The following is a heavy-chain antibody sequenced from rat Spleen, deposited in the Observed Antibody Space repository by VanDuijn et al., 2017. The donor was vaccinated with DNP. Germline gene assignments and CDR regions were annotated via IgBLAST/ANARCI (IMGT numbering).Heavy chain of an antibody. CDR2: ISYDGSNT. J-gene: IGHJ1*01. V-gene: IGHV5-7*01. Sequence: EVQLVESGGALVQPGRSLKLSCAASGFTFSDYNMAWVRQAPKKGLEWVATISYDGSNTYYRDSVKGRFTISRDNAKNTLYLQMNSLRSEDTATYYCTRGAGSPYWSFDFWGPGTVVTVSS. CDR1: GFTFSDYN. D-gene: IGHD5-1*01. CDR3: TRGAGSPYWSFDF.